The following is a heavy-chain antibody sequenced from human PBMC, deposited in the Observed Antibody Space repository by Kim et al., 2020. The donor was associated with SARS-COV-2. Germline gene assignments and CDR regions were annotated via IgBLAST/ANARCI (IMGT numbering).Heavy chain of an antibody. CDR3: VRGIRRGGGDCWSFDY. Sequence: SETLSLTCTVSGVSISSYYWSWIRQPPGKGLEWIAYMYYSGSTNYDPSLKSRVTMSVDTSKNQFSLRLSSVTAAHTAVYYCVRGIRRGGGDCWSFDYW. CDR1: GVSISSYY. J-gene: IGHJ5*01. CDR2: MYYSGST. D-gene: IGHD2-21*02. V-gene: IGHV4-59*01.